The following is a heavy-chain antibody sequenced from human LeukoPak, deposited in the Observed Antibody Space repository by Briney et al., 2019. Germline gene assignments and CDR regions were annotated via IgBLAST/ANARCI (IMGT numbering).Heavy chain of an antibody. D-gene: IGHD2-15*01. Sequence: GGSLRLSCAASGFTFSSYSMNWVRQAPGKGLEWVSVISGSGGSTYYADSVKGRFTISRDNSKNTLYLQINSLRAEDTAVYYCAKDSTYCSGGSCYLPDTFDIWGLGTMVTVSS. V-gene: IGHV3-23*01. J-gene: IGHJ3*02. CDR1: GFTFSSYS. CDR3: AKDSTYCSGGSCYLPDTFDI. CDR2: ISGSGGST.